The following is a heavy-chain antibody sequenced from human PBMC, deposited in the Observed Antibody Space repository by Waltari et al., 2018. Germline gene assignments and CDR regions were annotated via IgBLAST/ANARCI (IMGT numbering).Heavy chain of an antibody. D-gene: IGHD2-15*01. Sequence: QVQLQESGPGLVKPSQTLSLTCTVSGGSISSGGYYWSWIRQHPGKGLEWLGYIYYSGSTYYNPSLKSRVTISVDTSKNQFSLKLSSVTAADTAVYYCARHCSGGSCLQYGMDVWGQGTTVTVSS. V-gene: IGHV4-31*03. CDR3: ARHCSGGSCLQYGMDV. CDR1: GGSISSGGYY. CDR2: IYYSGST. J-gene: IGHJ6*02.